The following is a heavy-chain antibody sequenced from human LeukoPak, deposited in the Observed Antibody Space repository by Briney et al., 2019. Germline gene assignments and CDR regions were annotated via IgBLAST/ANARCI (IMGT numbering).Heavy chain of an antibody. D-gene: IGHD5-12*01. Sequence: GGSLRLSCAASGFTFSSYAMSWVRQAPGKGLEWVSSISSSSSYIYYADSVKGRFTISRDNAKNSLYLQMNSLRAEDTAVYYCARAMRGYDPLDYWGQGTLVTVSS. CDR1: GFTFSSYA. CDR2: ISSSSSYI. V-gene: IGHV3-21*01. CDR3: ARAMRGYDPLDY. J-gene: IGHJ4*02.